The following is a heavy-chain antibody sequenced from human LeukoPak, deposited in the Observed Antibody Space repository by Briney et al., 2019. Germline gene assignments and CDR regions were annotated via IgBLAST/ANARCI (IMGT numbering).Heavy chain of an antibody. Sequence: SETLSLSCAVYGGSFSDYYWSWIRQPPGKGLEWIGEINHSGSTNYNPSLKSRVTISVDTSKNQFSLKLSSVTAADTAVYYCAGSIAARLDYWGQGTLVTVSS. V-gene: IGHV4-34*01. CDR3: AGSIAARLDY. J-gene: IGHJ4*02. D-gene: IGHD6-6*01. CDR2: INHSGST. CDR1: GGSFSDYY.